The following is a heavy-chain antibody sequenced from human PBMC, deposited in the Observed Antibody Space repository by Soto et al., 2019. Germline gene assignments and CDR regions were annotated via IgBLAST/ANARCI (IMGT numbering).Heavy chain of an antibody. CDR3: AREGYYYDSSGYYS. J-gene: IGHJ4*02. CDR2: IYSGGST. D-gene: IGHD3-22*01. CDR1: GFTVSSTY. V-gene: IGHV3-53*01. Sequence: PWGSLRISSAASGFTVSSTYMSWVRQAPGKGLEWVSVIYSGGSTYYADSVKGRFTISRDNSKNTLYLQMNSLRAEDTAVYYCAREGYYYDSSGYYSWVQGTLVTVSS.